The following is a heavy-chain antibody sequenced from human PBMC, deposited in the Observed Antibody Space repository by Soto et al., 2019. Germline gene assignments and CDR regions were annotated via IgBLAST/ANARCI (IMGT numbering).Heavy chain of an antibody. CDR2: IYYNGRT. Sequence: GGKSRNVGYYRSMKKQPPGQGLEWIGYIYYNGRTSSTPSLESRVTISIETSKNQFSLRLRSVSAADTALYYCARDRSSSPEYLDFWGPGTLVTVSS. D-gene: IGHD2-15*01. CDR1: GGKSRNVGYY. V-gene: IGHV4-30-4*01. CDR3: ARDRSSSPEYLDF. J-gene: IGHJ4*02.